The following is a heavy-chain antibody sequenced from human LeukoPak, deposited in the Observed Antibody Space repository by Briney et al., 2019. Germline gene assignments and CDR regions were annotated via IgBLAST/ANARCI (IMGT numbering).Heavy chain of an antibody. D-gene: IGHD6-19*01. J-gene: IGHJ4*02. CDR2: ISSSSSYI. CDR3: ATSPGVAGNMGHFDY. CDR1: GFTFSGYS. Sequence: PGGSLRLSCAASGFTFSGYSMNWVRQAPGKGLEWVSSISSSSSYIYYADSVKGRFTISRDNAKNSLYLQMNSLRAEDTAVYYCATSPGVAGNMGHFDYWGQGTLVTVSS. V-gene: IGHV3-21*01.